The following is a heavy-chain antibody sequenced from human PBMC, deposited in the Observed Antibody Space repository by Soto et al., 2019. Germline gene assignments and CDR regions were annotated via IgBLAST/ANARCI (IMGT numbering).Heavy chain of an antibody. CDR1: GGTFSSYA. V-gene: IGHV1-69*01. Sequence: QVQLVQSGAEVKKPGSSVKVSCKASGGTFSSYAISWVRQAPGQGLEWMGGIIPIFGTANYAQKFQGRVTITADESTSTAYMGLSSLKSEDTAVYYCSRAGQSSSSYNWFDPWGQGTLVNVSS. D-gene: IGHD6-13*01. CDR3: SRAGQSSSSYNWFDP. J-gene: IGHJ5*02. CDR2: IIPIFGTA.